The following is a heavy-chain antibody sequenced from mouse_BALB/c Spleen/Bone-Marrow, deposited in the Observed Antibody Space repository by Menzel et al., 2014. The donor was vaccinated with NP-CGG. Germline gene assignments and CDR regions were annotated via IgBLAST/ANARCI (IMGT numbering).Heavy chain of an antibody. Sequence: VQLQQSGPGLVAPSQSLSITCTVSGFPLTNYGVHWVRQPPGKGLEWLGVIWAGGSTNYNSALMSRLSISKDNSKSQVFLKMNSLQTDDTAMYYCARVTSSAVGAMDYWGQGTSVTVSS. CDR2: IWAGGST. D-gene: IGHD3-2*02. CDR1: GFPLTNYG. CDR3: ARVTSSAVGAMDY. V-gene: IGHV2-9*02. J-gene: IGHJ4*01.